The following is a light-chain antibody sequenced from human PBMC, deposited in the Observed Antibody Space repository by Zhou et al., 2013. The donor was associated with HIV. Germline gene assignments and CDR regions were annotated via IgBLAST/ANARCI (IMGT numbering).Light chain of an antibody. CDR1: QSISTY. V-gene: IGKV1-39*01. J-gene: IGKJ2*01. CDR3: QQSFSAPYT. Sequence: DIQMTQSPSSLSASVGDWVTITCRASQSISTYLNWYQQKPGKAPHLLIYAANNLQDGVPSTFTATGSGTDFSLTINSLQPEDFATYICQQSFSAPYTFGQGTSLDIK. CDR2: AAN.